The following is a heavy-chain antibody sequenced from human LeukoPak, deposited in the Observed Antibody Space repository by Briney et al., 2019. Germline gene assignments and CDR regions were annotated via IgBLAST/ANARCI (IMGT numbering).Heavy chain of an antibody. V-gene: IGHV3-23*01. J-gene: IGHJ4*02. CDR1: GFTFSSYW. CDR2: ISRSGGSK. CDR3: AKGDFWEYFDY. D-gene: IGHD3-3*01. Sequence: PGGSLRLSCAASGFTFSSYWMSWVRQAPGKVLEWVSDISRSGGSKHYADSVKGRFTISRDTSKNTLYLQMNSLRAEDTAVYYCAKGDFWEYFDYWGQGTLVTVSS.